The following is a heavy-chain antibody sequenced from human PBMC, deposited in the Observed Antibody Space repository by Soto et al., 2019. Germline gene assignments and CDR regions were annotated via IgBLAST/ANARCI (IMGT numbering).Heavy chain of an antibody. V-gene: IGHV4-30-4*01. J-gene: IGHJ6*02. D-gene: IGHD3-10*01. CDR3: ARDRGGPYGMDV. CDR2: IYYSGST. CDR1: GGSISSGDYY. Sequence: QVQLQESGPGLVKPSQTLSLTCTVSGGSISSGDYYWRWIRQPPGKGLEWIGYIYYSGSTYYNPSLKSRVTISVDTSKNQCALKLSSVTAADTAVYYCARDRGGPYGMDVWGQGTTVTVSS.